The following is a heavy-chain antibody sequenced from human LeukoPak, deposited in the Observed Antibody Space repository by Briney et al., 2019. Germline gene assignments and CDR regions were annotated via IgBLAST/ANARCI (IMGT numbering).Heavy chain of an antibody. CDR1: GFTFSSYD. CDR2: IGTAGDT. D-gene: IGHD6-25*01. V-gene: IGHV3-13*01. CDR3: ARRSAAKDAFDI. J-gene: IGHJ3*02. Sequence: GGSLRLSCAASGFTFSSYDMHWVRQATGKGPEWVSAIGTAGDTYYPGSVKGRFTISRENAKNSLYLQMNSLRAGDTAVYYCARRSAAKDAFDIWGQGTMVTVSS.